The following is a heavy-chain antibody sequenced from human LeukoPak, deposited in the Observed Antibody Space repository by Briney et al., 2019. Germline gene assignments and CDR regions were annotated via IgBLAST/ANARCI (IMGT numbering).Heavy chain of an antibody. J-gene: IGHJ4*02. CDR2: IYQSGST. CDR3: ARGGLITMIVVVITPFDY. Sequence: SETLSLTCAVSNYSISSGYYWGWIRQPPGKGLEWIGRIYQSGSTYYNPSLKSRVTISVDTSKYQFSPKLTSVTAADTAVYYCARGGLITMIVVVITPFDYWGQGTLVTVSS. D-gene: IGHD3-22*01. V-gene: IGHV4-38-2*01. CDR1: NYSISSGYY.